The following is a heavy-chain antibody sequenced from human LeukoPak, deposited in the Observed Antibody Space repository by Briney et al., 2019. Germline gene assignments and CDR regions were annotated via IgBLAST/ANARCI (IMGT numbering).Heavy chain of an antibody. CDR3: ARDPGVAGEQQPFDY. Sequence: PSETLSLTCTVSGGSISSYYWSWIRQPPGKGLEWIGYIYYSGSTNYNPSLKSRVTISVDTSKNQFSLKLSSVTAADTAVYYCARDPGVAGEQQPFDYWGQGTLVTVSS. J-gene: IGHJ4*02. CDR1: GGSISSYY. D-gene: IGHD6-13*01. CDR2: IYYSGST. V-gene: IGHV4-59*12.